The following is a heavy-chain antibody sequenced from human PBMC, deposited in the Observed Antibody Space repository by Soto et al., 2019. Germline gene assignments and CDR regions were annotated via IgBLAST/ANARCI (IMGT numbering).Heavy chain of an antibody. J-gene: IGHJ6*02. CDR1: GYTFTGYY. Sequence: GASVKVSCKASGYTFTGYYMHWVRQAPGQGLEWMGWINPNSGGTNYAQKFQGRVTMTRDTSISTAYMELSRLRSDDTAVNYCARVQVVDTGGMDVWGQGTTVTVSS. CDR3: ARVQVVDTGGMDV. D-gene: IGHD2-15*01. V-gene: IGHV1-2*02. CDR2: INPNSGGT.